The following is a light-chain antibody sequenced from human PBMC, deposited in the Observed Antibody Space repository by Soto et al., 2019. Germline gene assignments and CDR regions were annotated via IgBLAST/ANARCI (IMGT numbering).Light chain of an antibody. J-gene: IGKJ1*01. V-gene: IGKV3-20*01. CDR2: DVS. CDR3: QQYGISPT. Sequence: DIVLTQSPGTLSLSPGERATLSCRSSQSVSSNYLAWYPQKPDQAPRLVIYDVSGRATGIPDRFSASGSGTDFLLSISRLEPEDSAVYYCQQYGISPTFGQGTKGAIK. CDR1: QSVSSNY.